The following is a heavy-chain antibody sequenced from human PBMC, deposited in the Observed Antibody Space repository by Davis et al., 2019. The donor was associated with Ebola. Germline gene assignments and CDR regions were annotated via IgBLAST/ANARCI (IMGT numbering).Heavy chain of an antibody. J-gene: IGHJ4*02. CDR2: ISGSGGST. Sequence: GESLKISCAASGFTFSSYAMSWVRQAPGKGLEWVSAISGSGGSTYYADSVKGRFTISRDNSKNTLYLQMNSLRAEDTAVYYCAKGRAYSSSLFDYWGQGTLVTVSS. V-gene: IGHV3-23*01. CDR3: AKGRAYSSSLFDY. D-gene: IGHD6-6*01. CDR1: GFTFSSYA.